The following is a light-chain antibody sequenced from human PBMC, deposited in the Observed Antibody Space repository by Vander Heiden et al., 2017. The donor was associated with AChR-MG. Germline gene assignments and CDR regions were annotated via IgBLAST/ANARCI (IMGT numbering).Light chain of an antibody. CDR3: QQDNSYYT. J-gene: IGKJ2*01. CDR1: QSISNW. Sequence: DIQMTQSPSTLSASVGDRVTITCRASQSISNWLAWYQKKPGKAPKLLIYRASSLESGVPSRFSGSGSGTEFTLTISSLQPDDFATYYFQQDNSYYTFGQGTRLQIK. CDR2: RAS. V-gene: IGKV1-5*03.